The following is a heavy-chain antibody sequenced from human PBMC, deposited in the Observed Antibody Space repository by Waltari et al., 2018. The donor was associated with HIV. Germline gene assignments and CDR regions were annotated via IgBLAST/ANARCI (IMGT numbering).Heavy chain of an antibody. Sequence: QVQLVESGGGSVKPGGSLRLSCAASGFTFSDYYMGWIRQAPGKGLEWVAYITSSGNSIYYADSVKGRFTVSRDNAKNSLSLQMNSLRAADTAVYYCARAKQDAFDIWGQGTMVTVSS. CDR2: ITSSGNSI. CDR3: ARAKQDAFDI. CDR1: GFTFSDYY. J-gene: IGHJ3*02. V-gene: IGHV3-11*01.